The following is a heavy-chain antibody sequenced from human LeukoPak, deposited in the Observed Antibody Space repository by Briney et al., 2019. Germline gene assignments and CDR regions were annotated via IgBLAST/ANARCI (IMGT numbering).Heavy chain of an antibody. D-gene: IGHD3-3*01. Sequence: SQTLSLTCVISGDTVSSNSAAWNWIRQSPSRGLKWLGRAYYRSKWYNDYAGSVKSRITINPDTSKNQFSLQLNSVTPEDTAVYYCARSGIYYDFWSGYSVPSDDSSDIWGQGTMVTVSS. CDR3: ARSGIYYDFWSGYSVPSDDSSDI. V-gene: IGHV6-1*01. CDR2: AYYRSKWYN. CDR1: GDTVSSNSAA. J-gene: IGHJ3*02.